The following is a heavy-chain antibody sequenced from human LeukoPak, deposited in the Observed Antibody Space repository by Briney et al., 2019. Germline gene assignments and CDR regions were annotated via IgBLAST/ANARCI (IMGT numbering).Heavy chain of an antibody. Sequence: GGSLRLSCAVSGFTFISYGIHWVRQAPGKGLEWVAVISKDGSDKKYADSVKGRFIISRDNSKNTLYLQMNSLRAEDTAVYYCAKDLYSNYGPADYWGQGNLVTVSS. CDR3: AKDLYSNYGPADY. J-gene: IGHJ4*02. CDR1: GFTFISYG. V-gene: IGHV3-30*18. D-gene: IGHD4-11*01. CDR2: ISKDGSDK.